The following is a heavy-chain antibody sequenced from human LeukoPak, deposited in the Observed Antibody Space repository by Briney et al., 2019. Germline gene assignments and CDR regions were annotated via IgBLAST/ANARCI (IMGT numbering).Heavy chain of an antibody. V-gene: IGHV4-34*01. D-gene: IGHD6-13*01. CDR2: INHRGST. CDR1: GGSFSGYY. Sequence: PSETLSLTCAVYGGSFSGYYWSGIRQPPGKGLEWIGEINHRGSTNYNPSLKSRVTISVDTSKNQFSLKLSSVTAADTAVYYCARGPPGLARIAAAGLVYYYYMDVWGKGTTVTVSS. CDR3: ARGPPGLARIAAAGLVYYYYMDV. J-gene: IGHJ6*03.